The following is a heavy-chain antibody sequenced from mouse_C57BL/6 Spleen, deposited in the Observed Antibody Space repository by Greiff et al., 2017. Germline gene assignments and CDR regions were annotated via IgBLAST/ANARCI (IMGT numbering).Heavy chain of an antibody. Sequence: EVHLVESGGDLVKPGGSLKLSCAASGFTFSSYGMSWVRQTPDKRLAWVATISSGGSYTYYPDSVKGRFTISRDNAKNTLYLQMSSLKSEDTAMYYCARVNYDYAMDYWGQGTSVTVSS. D-gene: IGHD2-1*01. CDR2: ISSGGSYT. CDR3: ARVNYDYAMDY. J-gene: IGHJ4*01. V-gene: IGHV5-6*01. CDR1: GFTFSSYG.